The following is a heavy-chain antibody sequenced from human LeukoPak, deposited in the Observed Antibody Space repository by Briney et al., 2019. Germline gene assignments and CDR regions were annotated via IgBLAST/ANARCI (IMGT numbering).Heavy chain of an antibody. CDR1: GFTFSSYA. CDR3: AKGADIVVVPAAYPVDY. D-gene: IGHD2-2*01. CDR2: ISGSGGST. Sequence: GGSLRLSCAASGFTFSSYAMGWVRQAPGKGLEWVSAISGSGGSTYYADSVKGRFTISRDNSKNTLYLQMNSPRAEDTAVYYCAKGADIVVVPAAYPVDYWGQGTLVTVSS. V-gene: IGHV3-23*01. J-gene: IGHJ4*02.